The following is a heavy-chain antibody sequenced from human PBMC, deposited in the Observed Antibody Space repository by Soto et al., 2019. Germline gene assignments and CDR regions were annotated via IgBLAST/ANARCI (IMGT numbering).Heavy chain of an antibody. D-gene: IGHD2-2*01. V-gene: IGHV3-33*01. Sequence: QVHLVESGGGVVQPGRSLRLSCAASGFSFSTYGMHWVRQAPGKGLEWVAVTWYDGNDKYYADSVKGRFTISRDNSKNTLYLQMNSLGAEDTAVYYWATAAAGNSPFNDWGQGTLVTVSS. CDR1: GFSFSTYG. CDR3: ATAAAGNSPFND. CDR2: TWYDGNDK. J-gene: IGHJ4*02.